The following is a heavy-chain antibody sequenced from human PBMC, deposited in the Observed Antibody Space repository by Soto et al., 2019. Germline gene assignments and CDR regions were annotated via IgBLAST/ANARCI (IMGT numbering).Heavy chain of an antibody. CDR3: ARYPRLDC. CDR1: GGSFSGYY. CDR2: INHTGST. D-gene: IGHD6-19*01. Sequence: SETLSLTCAVYGGSFSGYYWSWIRQPPGKGLEWIGKINHTGSTNYNPSLRSRVTISVDTSKNQFSLQLSSVTAADTAVYFCARYPRLDCWGQGTLVTVSS. V-gene: IGHV4-34*10. J-gene: IGHJ4*02.